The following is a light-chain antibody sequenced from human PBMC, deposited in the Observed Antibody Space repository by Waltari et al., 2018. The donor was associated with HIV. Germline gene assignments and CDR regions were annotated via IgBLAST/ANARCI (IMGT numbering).Light chain of an antibody. J-gene: IGKJ2*01. V-gene: IGKV3-20*01. CDR2: DAS. CDR1: QSTWGNF. CDR3: LQYGSSWYT. Sequence: QSTWGNFLAWYQQKRGQAPRLLIYDASTRATGIPDRFSGGGSGTDFTLTISRLEHEDFAVYYCLQYGSSWYTFGQGTNLDI.